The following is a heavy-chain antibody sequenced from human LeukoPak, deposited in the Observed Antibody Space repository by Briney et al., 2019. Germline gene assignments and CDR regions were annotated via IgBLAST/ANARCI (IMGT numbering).Heavy chain of an antibody. CDR1: GYSISSGYY. CDR2: IYHSGST. Sequence: SETLSLTCAVSGYSISSGYYWGWIRQPPGKGLEWIGSIYHSGSTFYNPSLKSRVTISADTSKNQFSLTLSSVTAADTAVYYCARRSGDREFEYWGQGTLVTVSS. J-gene: IGHJ4*02. V-gene: IGHV4-38-2*01. CDR3: ARRSGDREFEY. D-gene: IGHD7-27*01.